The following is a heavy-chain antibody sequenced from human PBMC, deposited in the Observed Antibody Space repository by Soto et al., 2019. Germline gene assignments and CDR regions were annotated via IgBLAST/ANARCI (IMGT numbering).Heavy chain of an antibody. Sequence: GGSLRLSCAASGFTFSSYSMNWVRQAPGKGLEWVSSISSSSSYIYYADSVKGRFTISRDNAKNSLYLQMNSLRAEDTAVYYCARDQTITIFGVVDPVYWGQGTLVTVSS. CDR2: ISSSSSYI. D-gene: IGHD3-3*01. J-gene: IGHJ4*02. V-gene: IGHV3-21*01. CDR1: GFTFSSYS. CDR3: ARDQTITIFGVVDPVY.